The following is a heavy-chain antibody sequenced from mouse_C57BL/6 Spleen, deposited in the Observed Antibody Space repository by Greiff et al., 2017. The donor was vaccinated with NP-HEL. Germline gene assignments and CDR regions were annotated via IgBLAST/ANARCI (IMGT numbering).Heavy chain of an antibody. J-gene: IGHJ2*01. CDR3: ARRGGTGDIDY. D-gene: IGHD3-3*01. Sequence: QVQLQQPGAELVRPGSSVKLSCKASGYTFTSYWMDWVKQRPGQGLEWIGNIYPSDSETHYNQKFKDKATLTVDKSSSTAYMHLSSLTSEDSAVYYCARRGGTGDIDYWGQGTTLTVSS. V-gene: IGHV1-61*01. CDR1: GYTFTSYW. CDR2: IYPSDSET.